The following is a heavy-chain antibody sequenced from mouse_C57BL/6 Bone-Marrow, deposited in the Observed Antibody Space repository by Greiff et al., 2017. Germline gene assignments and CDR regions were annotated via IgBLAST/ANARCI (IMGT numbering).Heavy chain of an antibody. Sequence: VQLQQPGAELVKPGASVKLSCKASGYTFTSYWLQWVKQRPGQGLEWIGEIDPSDSYTNYNQKFKGKATLTVDTSSSTAYMQLSSLTSEDSAVYYCAREAKHYAMDYWGQGTSVTVSS. CDR2: IDPSDSYT. CDR1: GYTFTSYW. D-gene: IGHD1-1*01. CDR3: AREAKHYAMDY. J-gene: IGHJ4*01. V-gene: IGHV1-50*01.